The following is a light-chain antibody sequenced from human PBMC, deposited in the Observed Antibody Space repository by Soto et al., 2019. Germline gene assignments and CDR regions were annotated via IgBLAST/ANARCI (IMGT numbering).Light chain of an antibody. CDR3: QQSYSTPFT. J-gene: IGKJ4*01. CDR1: QSIISY. CDR2: AAS. V-gene: IGKV1-39*01. Sequence: DIQMTQSPSSLSASVGDRVTITCRASQSIISYLNWYQQKPGKAPKLLIYAASSLQSGVPSRFSRIGSGTDFTLTISSLQPEDFATYYCQQSYSTPFTFGGGTKVEIK.